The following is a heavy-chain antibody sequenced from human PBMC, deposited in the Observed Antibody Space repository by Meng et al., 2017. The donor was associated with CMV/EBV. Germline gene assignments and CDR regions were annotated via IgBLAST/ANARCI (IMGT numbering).Heavy chain of an antibody. Sequence: SGPTLVKPTQTLTLTCTFSGFSLSTSGMRVSWIRQPPGKALEWLARVDWDDDKFYSTSLKTRLTISKDTSKNQVVLTMTNMDPVDTATYYCAKEVVRGENWFDHWGQGTLVTVSS. CDR3: AKEVVRGENWFDH. J-gene: IGHJ5*02. V-gene: IGHV2-70D*14. D-gene: IGHD3-10*01. CDR1: GFSLSTSGMR. CDR2: VDWDDDK.